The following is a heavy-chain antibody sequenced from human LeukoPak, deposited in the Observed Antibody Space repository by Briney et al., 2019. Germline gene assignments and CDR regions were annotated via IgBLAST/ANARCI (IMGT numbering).Heavy chain of an antibody. CDR2: ISYDGSNK. CDR3: ARDSSGSYTPAGFDY. CDR1: GFTFSSYA. V-gene: IGHV3-30*04. D-gene: IGHD1-26*01. Sequence: GGSLRLSCAASGFTFSSYATHWVRQAPGKGLEWVAVISYDGSNKYYADSVKGRFTISRDNSKNTLYLQMNSLRAEDTAVYYCARDSSGSYTPAGFDYWGQGTLVTVSS. J-gene: IGHJ4*02.